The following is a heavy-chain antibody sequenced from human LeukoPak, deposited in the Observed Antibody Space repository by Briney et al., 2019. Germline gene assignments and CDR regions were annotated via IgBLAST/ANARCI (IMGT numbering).Heavy chain of an antibody. D-gene: IGHD2-21*02. CDR3: VLTVVNAFDI. Sequence: GGSLRLSCAASGFTVSSNYMSWVRQAPGKGLEWVSVIYSGGSTYYADSVKGRFTISRDNSKNTLYLQMNSLRAEDTAVYYCVLTVVNAFDIWGQGTLVTVSS. CDR2: IYSGGST. J-gene: IGHJ3*02. CDR1: GFTVSSNY. V-gene: IGHV3-53*01.